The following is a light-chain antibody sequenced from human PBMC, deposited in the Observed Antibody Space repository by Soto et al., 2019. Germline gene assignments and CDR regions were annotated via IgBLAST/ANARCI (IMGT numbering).Light chain of an antibody. V-gene: IGLV2-8*01. CDR3: TSYAGTDTPFL. Sequence: QSALTQPPSASGSPGQSVTISCTGTSSDVGDYDYVSWYQQHPGKAPKLLIFEVNKRPSGVPNRFSGSKSGNTASLTVSGLQAEDEAHYYCTSYAGTDTPFLFGGGTKLTVL. CDR2: EVN. CDR1: SSDVGDYDY. J-gene: IGLJ2*01.